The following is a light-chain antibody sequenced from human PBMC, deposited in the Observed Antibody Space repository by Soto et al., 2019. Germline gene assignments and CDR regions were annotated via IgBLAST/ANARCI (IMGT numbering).Light chain of an antibody. CDR1: QSVSGSY. CDR3: QQYYSTPT. Sequence: ENVLTQSPGTLSLSPGERATLSCRASQSVSGSYLAWYQQKPGQAPRLLIYGASSRATGIPDRFSGSGSGTDFTLTISSLQAEDVAVYYCQQYYSTPTFGQGTKVDIK. J-gene: IGKJ1*01. V-gene: IGKV3-20*01. CDR2: GAS.